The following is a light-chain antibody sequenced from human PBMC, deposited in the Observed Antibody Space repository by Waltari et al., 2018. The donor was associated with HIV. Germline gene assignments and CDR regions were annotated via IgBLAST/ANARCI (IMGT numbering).Light chain of an antibody. CDR1: DSHLGKHY. V-gene: IGLV1-51*02. Sequence: QSALTQPPSVSAAPGQKITISCYGNDSHLGKHYVSWYYHLPGTAPKLLIYPTTKRPSSLSARFSGSKSATSATLGITGLQTGDEGDYFCATWDSTLSLEVFGGGTRLTVL. CDR3: ATWDSTLSLEV. CDR2: PTT. J-gene: IGLJ2*01.